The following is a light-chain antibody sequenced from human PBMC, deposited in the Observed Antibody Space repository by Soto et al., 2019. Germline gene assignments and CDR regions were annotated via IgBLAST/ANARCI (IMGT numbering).Light chain of an antibody. J-gene: IGLJ2*01. CDR3: SSFTLYNTVV. V-gene: IGLV2-14*01. CDR2: WVS. CDR1: INDICRFDF. Sequence: QSALTQPASVSGSPGQSITISCAGTINDICRFDFVSWYRQHPGGAPKLILYWVSDRPSGVSDRFSGSKSGDTASLTISGLQTEDEAHYSCSSFTLYNTVVFGGGTKLTVL.